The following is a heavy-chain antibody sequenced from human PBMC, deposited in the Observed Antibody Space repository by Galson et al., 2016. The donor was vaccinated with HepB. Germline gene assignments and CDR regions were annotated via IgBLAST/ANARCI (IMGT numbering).Heavy chain of an antibody. Sequence: SLRLSCAASGLTFSSYAMSWVRQTPGKGLEWVSAISGNGGSTYNADSVKGRFTISRDNSKNTLYLQLSSLRAEDTAVYYCAVARFLEWFTFDSWGQGTLVTVSS. CDR3: AVARFLEWFTFDS. CDR1: GLTFSSYA. CDR2: ISGNGGST. J-gene: IGHJ4*02. D-gene: IGHD3-3*01. V-gene: IGHV3-23*01.